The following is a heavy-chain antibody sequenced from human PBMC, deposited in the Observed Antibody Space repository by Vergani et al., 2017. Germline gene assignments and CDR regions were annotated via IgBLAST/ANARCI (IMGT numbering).Heavy chain of an antibody. J-gene: IGHJ4*02. CDR1: NYSISRGYF. Sequence: QVQLQESGPGLVKPSETLSLTCTVSNYSISRGYFWGWIRRPPGKGLEWIASFHHTGMTYNNPSLKSRVTISVDTSKNLISLKLNSVTAADTSLYYCARDGGSGNVYHLFDSWGQGTLVTVSS. CDR3: ARDGGSGNVYHLFDS. V-gene: IGHV4-38-2*02. CDR2: FHHTGMT. D-gene: IGHD3-10*01.